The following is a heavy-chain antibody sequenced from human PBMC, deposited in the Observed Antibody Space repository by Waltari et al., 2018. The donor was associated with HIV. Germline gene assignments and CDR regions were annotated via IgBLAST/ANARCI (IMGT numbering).Heavy chain of an antibody. D-gene: IGHD3-22*01. CDR1: GGSISSSSHY. J-gene: IGHJ3*02. CDR2: IYYSGST. V-gene: IGHV4-39*01. CDR3: ARQGYYYDSSGYYTGAFDI. Sequence: QLQLQESGPGLVKPSETLSLTCTVSGGSISSSSHYWGWIRQPPGKGLEWIGSIYYSGSTYYNPSLKRRVTISVDTSKNQFSLKVSSVTAADTAVYYCARQGYYYDSSGYYTGAFDIWGQGTVVTVSS.